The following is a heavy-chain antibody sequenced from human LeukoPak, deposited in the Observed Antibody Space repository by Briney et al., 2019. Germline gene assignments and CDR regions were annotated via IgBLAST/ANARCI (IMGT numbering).Heavy chain of an antibody. CDR2: IKQDGSEK. CDR1: GFTFSHAW. CDR3: ARLRIEYLLDY. J-gene: IGHJ4*02. Sequence: GGSLRLSCAASGFTFSHAWMSWVRQAPGKGLEWVANIKQDGSEKYYVDSVKGRFTISRDNAKNSLYLQMNSLRAEDTAVYYCARLRIEYLLDYWGQGTLVTVSS. V-gene: IGHV3-7*01. D-gene: IGHD2/OR15-2a*01.